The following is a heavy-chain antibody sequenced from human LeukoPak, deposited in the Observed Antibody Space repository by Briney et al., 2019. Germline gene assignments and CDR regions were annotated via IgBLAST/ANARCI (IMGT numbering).Heavy chain of an antibody. J-gene: IGHJ4*02. D-gene: IGHD1-1*01. CDR3: ARVGGTTTRYFDY. V-gene: IGHV4-59*11. CDR2: IYYSGST. Sequence: SGTLSLTCTVSGGSISSHYWSWIRQPPGKGLEWIGYIYYSGSTNYNPSLKSRATISVDTSKNHFSLRLSSMSAADTALYYCARVGGTTTRYFDYWGQGTLVTVSS. CDR1: GGSISSHY.